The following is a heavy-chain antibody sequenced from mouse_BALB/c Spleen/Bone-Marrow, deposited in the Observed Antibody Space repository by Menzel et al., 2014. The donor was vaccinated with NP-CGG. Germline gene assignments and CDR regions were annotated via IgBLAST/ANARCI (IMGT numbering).Heavy chain of an antibody. V-gene: IGHV4-1*02. Sequence: EVQLQEPGGGLVQPGGSLKLSCAASGFDFSRYWMSWVRQAPGKGLQWIGEINPESNTINYTPSLKDKFIISRDNAKNTLYLQMSKVRSEVTALYCCARLGYYGWFAYWGQGTLVTVSA. J-gene: IGHJ3*01. CDR2: INPESNTI. D-gene: IGHD2-3*01. CDR3: ARLGYYGWFAY. CDR1: GFDFSRYW.